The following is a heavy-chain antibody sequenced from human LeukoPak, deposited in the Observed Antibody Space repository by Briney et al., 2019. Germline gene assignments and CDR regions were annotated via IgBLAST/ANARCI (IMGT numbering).Heavy chain of an antibody. CDR3: ARVTPSGWYFFDY. D-gene: IGHD6-19*01. V-gene: IGHV4-31*03. Sequence: SQTLSLTCTVSGGSISSGGYYWSWIRQHPGKGLEWIGYIYYSGSTYYNPPLKSRVTISVDTSKNQFSLKLSSVTAADTAVYYCARVTPSGWYFFDYWGQGTLVTVSS. J-gene: IGHJ4*02. CDR1: GGSISSGGYY. CDR2: IYYSGST.